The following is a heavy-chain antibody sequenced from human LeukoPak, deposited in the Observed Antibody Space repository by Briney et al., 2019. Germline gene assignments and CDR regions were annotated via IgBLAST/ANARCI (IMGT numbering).Heavy chain of an antibody. CDR1: GGSISSYY. J-gene: IGHJ5*02. Sequence: SETLSLTCTVSGGSISSYYWSWIRQPPGKGLEWIGYIYYSGSTNCNPSLKSRVTISVDTSKNQFSLKLSSVTAADTAVYYCARGQSPAPAWFDPWGQGTLVTVSS. CDR2: IYYSGST. D-gene: IGHD2-2*01. V-gene: IGHV4-59*08. CDR3: ARGQSPAPAWFDP.